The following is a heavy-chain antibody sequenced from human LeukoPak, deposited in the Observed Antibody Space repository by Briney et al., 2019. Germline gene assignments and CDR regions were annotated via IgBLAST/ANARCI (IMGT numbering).Heavy chain of an antibody. CDR2: IRQDGSEI. D-gene: IGHD4-17*01. Sequence: GGSLRLSCTASGFTFSSYWMSWVRQGPGKGLEWVANIRQDGSEIYYVDSVKGRFTISRDNAKNSLYLQMNSLRAEDTAVYYCASLATVTDAFDIWGQGTMVTVPS. CDR3: ASLATVTDAFDI. CDR1: GFTFSSYW. V-gene: IGHV3-7*01. J-gene: IGHJ3*02.